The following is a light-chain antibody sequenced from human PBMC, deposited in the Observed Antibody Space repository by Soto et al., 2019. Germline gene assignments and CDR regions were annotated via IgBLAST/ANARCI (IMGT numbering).Light chain of an antibody. CDR1: SSDVGGYNY. J-gene: IGLJ1*01. CDR2: EVS. Sequence: QSALTQPASVPGSPGQSITISCTGTSSDVGGYNYVSWYQQHPGKAPKLMIYEVSNRPSGVSNRFSGSKSGNTASLTISGLQAEDEADYYCTSYTSSSTFVFGTGTKLTVL. V-gene: IGLV2-14*01. CDR3: TSYTSSSTFV.